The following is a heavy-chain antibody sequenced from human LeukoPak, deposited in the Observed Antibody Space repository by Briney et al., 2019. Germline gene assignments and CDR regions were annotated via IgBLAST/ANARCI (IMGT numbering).Heavy chain of an antibody. CDR2: ISGYNGNT. V-gene: IGHV1-18*01. J-gene: IGHJ6*03. D-gene: IGHD3-3*01. CDR1: GYTFTSYG. CDR3: ARGGVVNLLYYYYYMDV. Sequence: ASVKVSCKASGYTFTSYGISWVRQAPGQGLEWMGWISGYNGNTKYAQKLQGRVTMTTDTSTSTAYMELRSLRSDDTAVYYCARGGVVNLLYYYYYMDVWGKGTTVTVSS.